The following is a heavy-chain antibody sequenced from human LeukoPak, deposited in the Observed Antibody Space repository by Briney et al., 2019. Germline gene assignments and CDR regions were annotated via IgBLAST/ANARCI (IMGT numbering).Heavy chain of an antibody. D-gene: IGHD5-12*01. CDR1: GFTFRSYA. Sequence: GGPLRLSCGVPGFTFRSYAMAWVPRSPGKGLGGVSAISGSGGSTYYAEDVKGRFTISRENSKNTLYLQMNSRRAADTAVYYCSKSMPKWLRLTWVDYCGQGTLVTVSS. V-gene: IGHV3-23*01. J-gene: IGHJ4*02. CDR2: ISGSGGST. CDR3: SKSMPKWLRLTWVDY.